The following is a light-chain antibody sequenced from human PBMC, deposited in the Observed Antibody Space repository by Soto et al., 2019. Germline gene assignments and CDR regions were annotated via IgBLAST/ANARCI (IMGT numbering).Light chain of an antibody. Sequence: EIVLTQSPATLSLSPGERATLSCRASQSVRRYLAWYQQKPGQAPRLLIYTASSRATGVPDRFSGSGSGTDFTLTISRLEPEDFAVYYCQQYGSSPWTFGQGTKVDIK. V-gene: IGKV3-20*01. CDR1: QSVRRY. CDR3: QQYGSSPWT. J-gene: IGKJ1*01. CDR2: TAS.